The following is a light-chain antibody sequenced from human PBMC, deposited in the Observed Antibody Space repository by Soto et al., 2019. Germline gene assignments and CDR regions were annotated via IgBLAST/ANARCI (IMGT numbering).Light chain of an antibody. CDR2: DAS. J-gene: IGKJ3*01. V-gene: IGKV1-33*01. CDR3: QQYENRPYT. CDR1: QDISKF. Sequence: DVQMTQSPSSLSASVGDRVTISFEASQDISKFLNWYQHKPGQAPSLLIYDASKSHFGVPSRFSGSGSGTDFTFTISSLQPEDNATYYCQQYENRPYTFGPGTKVDIK.